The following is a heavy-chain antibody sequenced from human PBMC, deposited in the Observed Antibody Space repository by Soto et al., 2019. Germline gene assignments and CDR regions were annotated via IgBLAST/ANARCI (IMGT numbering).Heavy chain of an antibody. CDR3: ASSSGYYRVFDY. CDR1: VFTFSSYE. CDR2: ISSSGSTI. D-gene: IGHD3-22*01. J-gene: IGHJ4*02. Sequence: GWSLRLSCSASVFTFSSYEMNWFRQAPGKGLEWVSYISSSGSTIYYADSVKGRFTISRDNAKNSLYLQMNSLRAEDTAVYYCASSSGYYRVFDYWGQGTLVTVSS. V-gene: IGHV3-48*03.